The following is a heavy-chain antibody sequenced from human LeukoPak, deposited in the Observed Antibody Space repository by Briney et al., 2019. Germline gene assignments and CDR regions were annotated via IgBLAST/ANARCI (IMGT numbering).Heavy chain of an antibody. CDR3: ARVDTDNWNYGDYFDY. J-gene: IGHJ4*02. CDR2: ISYDGSNK. Sequence: PGRSLRLSCAASGFTFSSYAMHWVRQAPGKGLEWVAVISYDGSNKYYADSVKGRFTISRDNSKNTLYLQMNSLRAEDTAVYYCARVDTDNWNYGDYFDYWGQGTLVTVSS. D-gene: IGHD1-7*01. CDR1: GFTFSSYA. V-gene: IGHV3-30*04.